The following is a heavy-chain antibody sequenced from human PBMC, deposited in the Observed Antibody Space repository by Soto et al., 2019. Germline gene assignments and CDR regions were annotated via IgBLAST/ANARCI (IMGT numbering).Heavy chain of an antibody. Sequence: GGSLRLSCAASGFTFSSYWMNWGRQAPGKGLEWVANIKQDGSEKYYVDSVKGRFTISRDNAKNSLYLQMNSLRAEDTAVYYCAREIKTTAIKYYYYGMDVWGQGT. CDR2: IKQDGSEK. CDR3: AREIKTTAIKYYYYGMDV. CDR1: GFTFSSYW. J-gene: IGHJ6*02. D-gene: IGHD4-4*01. V-gene: IGHV3-7*01.